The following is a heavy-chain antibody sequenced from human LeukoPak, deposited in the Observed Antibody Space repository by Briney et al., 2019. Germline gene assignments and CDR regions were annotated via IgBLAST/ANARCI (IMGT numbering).Heavy chain of an antibody. Sequence: PGGSLRLSCAASGFTFSSYGMHWVRQAPGKGREWVAVIWYDGSNKYYADSVKGRFTISRDNSKNTLYLQMNSLRAEDTAVYYCASFRGVAALDYWGQGTLVTVSS. CDR1: GFTFSSYG. CDR3: ASFRGVAALDY. V-gene: IGHV3-33*01. J-gene: IGHJ4*02. D-gene: IGHD6-6*01. CDR2: IWYDGSNK.